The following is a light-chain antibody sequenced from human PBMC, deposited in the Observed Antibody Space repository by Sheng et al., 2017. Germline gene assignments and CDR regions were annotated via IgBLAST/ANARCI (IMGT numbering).Light chain of an antibody. CDR2: GNF. V-gene: IGLV1-40*01. Sequence: QPVLTQPPSVSGAPGQRVTISCSGNSSNIGAGYDVNWYQQLPGTAPRLLIYGNFNRPSGVPDRFSGSKSGTSVSLAITGLQAEDEADYYCQSYDKSLSGWVFGTGTKVTVL. J-gene: IGLJ1*01. CDR3: QSYDKSLSGWV. CDR1: SSNIGAGYD.